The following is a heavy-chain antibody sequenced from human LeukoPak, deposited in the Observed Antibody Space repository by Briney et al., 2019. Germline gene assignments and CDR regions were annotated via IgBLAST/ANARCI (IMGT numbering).Heavy chain of an antibody. CDR3: AREFGGGMDV. V-gene: IGHV4-59*01. CDR2: IYYSGST. CDR1: SGSISSYY. D-gene: IGHD3-10*01. J-gene: IGHJ6*02. Sequence: SETLSLTCAVSSGSISSYYWSWIRQPPGKGLEWIGYIYYSGSTNYNPSLKSRVTISVDTSKNQFSLKLSSVTAADTAVYYCAREFGGGMDVWGQGTTVTVSS.